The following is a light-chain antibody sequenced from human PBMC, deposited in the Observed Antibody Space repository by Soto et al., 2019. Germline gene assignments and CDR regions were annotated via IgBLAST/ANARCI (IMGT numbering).Light chain of an antibody. CDR3: QQYGSAPFA. CDR2: GAT. Sequence: EMVLTQSPGTLSLSPGESATLACGASESVSSSYLAWYQQKPGQAPRLLIYGATTRLRGVPDRFSGSGSGTDFSLTISRLETEEFAVDYCQQYGSAPFAFGPGTKVDI. CDR1: ESVSSSY. V-gene: IGKV3-20*01. J-gene: IGKJ3*01.